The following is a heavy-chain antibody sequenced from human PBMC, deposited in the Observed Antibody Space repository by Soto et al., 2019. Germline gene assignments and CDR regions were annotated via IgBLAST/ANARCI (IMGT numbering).Heavy chain of an antibody. Sequence: GGSLRLSCAASGFTFSSYSMNWVRQAPGKGLEWVSSISSSSSYIYYADSVKGRFTISRDNAKNSLYLQMNSLRAEDTAVYYCARDHPPFITMIVYAFDIWGQGTMVTVSS. V-gene: IGHV3-21*01. D-gene: IGHD3-22*01. CDR2: ISSSSSYI. J-gene: IGHJ3*02. CDR1: GFTFSSYS. CDR3: ARDHPPFITMIVYAFDI.